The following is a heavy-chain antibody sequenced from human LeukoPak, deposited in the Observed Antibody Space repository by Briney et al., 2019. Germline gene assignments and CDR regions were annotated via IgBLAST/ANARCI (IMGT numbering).Heavy chain of an antibody. D-gene: IGHD1-1*01. CDR3: ARTRRSNWFDP. V-gene: IGHV3-53*01. CDR2: IYSGGST. CDR1: GFTVSSNY. Sequence: GGSLRLSCAASGFTVSSNYMSWVRQAPGKGLEWVSVIYSGGSTYYADSVKGRFTISRDNSKNTLYLQMNSLRAEDTTVYYCARTRRSNWFDPWGQGTLVTVSS. J-gene: IGHJ5*02.